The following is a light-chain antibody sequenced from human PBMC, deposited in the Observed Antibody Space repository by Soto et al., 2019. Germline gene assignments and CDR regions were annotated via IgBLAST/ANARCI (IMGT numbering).Light chain of an antibody. CDR2: GAS. CDR1: QSISSRS. J-gene: IGKJ4*01. CDR3: QEYGTSET. V-gene: IGKV3-20*01. Sequence: EIVLTQSPGTLSLSPGERVTLSCRASQSISSRSLAWFRQKPGQAPRLLIYGASNRLTGIPDRFSGSGSGIDFTLTITRLEPEDFAVYYCQEYGTSETFGGGTKVEV.